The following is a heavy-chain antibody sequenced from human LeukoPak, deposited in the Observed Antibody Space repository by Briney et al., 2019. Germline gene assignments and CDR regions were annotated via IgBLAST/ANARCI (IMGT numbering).Heavy chain of an antibody. CDR1: GFTFSSYS. D-gene: IGHD5-18*01. J-gene: IGHJ3*02. V-gene: IGHV3-48*01. Sequence: GGSLRLSCAASGFTFSSYSMNWVRQAPGKGLEWVSYISSSSSTIYYADSVKGRFTISRDNSKNTLYLQMNSLRAEDTAVYYCAKATGATVTRAFDIWGQGTMVTVSS. CDR3: AKATGATVTRAFDI. CDR2: ISSSSSTI.